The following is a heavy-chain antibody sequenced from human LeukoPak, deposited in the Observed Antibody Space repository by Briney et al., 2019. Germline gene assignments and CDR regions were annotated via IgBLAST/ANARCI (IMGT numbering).Heavy chain of an antibody. CDR2: INHSGST. CDR3: ARGAVAGYSAFDI. Sequence: PSETLSLTCAVYGGSFSGYYWSWIRQPPGKGLEWIGEINHSGSTNYNPSLKSRVTISVDTSKNQFSLKLSSVTAADTAVYYCARGAVAGYSAFDIWGQGTMVTVSS. CDR1: GGSFSGYY. J-gene: IGHJ3*02. D-gene: IGHD6-19*01. V-gene: IGHV4-34*01.